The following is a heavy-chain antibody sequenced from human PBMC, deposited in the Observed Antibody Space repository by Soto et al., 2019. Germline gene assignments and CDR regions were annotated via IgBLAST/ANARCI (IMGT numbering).Heavy chain of an antibody. CDR2: IFSNDEK. J-gene: IGHJ4*02. CDR3: AHTLGGGYNEYYFDY. CDR1: GFSLSNARMG. V-gene: IGHV2-26*01. D-gene: IGHD5-12*01. Sequence: QVTLKESGPVLVKPTETLTLTCTVSGFSLSNARMGVSWIRQPPGKALEWLAHIFSNDEKSYSTSLKSRLTISKDTSKSQVVLTMTNMDPVDTATYYCAHTLGGGYNEYYFDYWGQGTLVTVSS.